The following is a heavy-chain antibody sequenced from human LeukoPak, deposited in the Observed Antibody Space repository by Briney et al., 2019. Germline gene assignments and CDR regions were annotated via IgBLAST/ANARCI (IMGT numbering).Heavy chain of an antibody. CDR2: INPNSGGT. CDR1: GYTFTGYY. D-gene: IGHD6-19*01. V-gene: IGHV1-2*02. Sequence: ASVKVSCKASGYTFTGYYMHWVRQAPGQGLEWMGWINPNSGGTNYAQKFQGRVTMTRDTSISTAYMELSSLRSEDTAVYYCARASSGWYSLDYWGQGTLVTVSS. CDR3: ARASSGWYSLDY. J-gene: IGHJ4*02.